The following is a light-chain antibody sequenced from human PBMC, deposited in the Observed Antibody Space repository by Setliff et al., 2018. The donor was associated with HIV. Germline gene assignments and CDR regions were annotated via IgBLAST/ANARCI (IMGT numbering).Light chain of an antibody. CDR2: DVS. CDR1: SSDVGGYNY. J-gene: IGLJ1*01. CDR3: SSYTTSTTFV. Sequence: QSALPQPASVSGSPGQSITISCSGTSSDVGGYNYVSWYQQHPGKAPKLMIYDVSKRPSGVSTRFSGSKSGNTASLTISGLQAEDEADYYCSSYTTSTTFVFGTGTKVTVL. V-gene: IGLV2-14*01.